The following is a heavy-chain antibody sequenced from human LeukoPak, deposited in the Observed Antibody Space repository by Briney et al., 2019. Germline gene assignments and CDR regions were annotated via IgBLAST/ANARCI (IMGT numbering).Heavy chain of an antibody. CDR3: ARADGPSSTCYLRRSWFDP. Sequence: GGSLRLSCAASGFSLTSYDMNWVRQAPGKGLEWVSYISFSSTSIYYRASVKGRFTISRDNAKNSLYLEMNNLRAEDTAVYYCARADGPSSTCYLRRSWFDPWGQGTLVTVSS. CDR2: ISFSSTSI. CDR1: GFSLTSYD. D-gene: IGHD2-21*01. J-gene: IGHJ5*02. V-gene: IGHV3-21*06.